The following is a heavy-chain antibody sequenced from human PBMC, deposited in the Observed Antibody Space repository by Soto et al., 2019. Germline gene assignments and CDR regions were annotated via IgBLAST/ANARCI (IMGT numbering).Heavy chain of an antibody. CDR1: GGTFSTYS. V-gene: IGHV1-69*01. CDR2: SPPIFGTS. CDR3: VRLGRYPKATYYCGMDF. D-gene: IGHD1-26*01. J-gene: IGHJ6*02. Sequence: QVQLVQSGAEVKKPGSSVKVSCKASGGTFSTYSISWVRQAPGQGLEWMGGSPPIFGTSQYAQNFQGRVTVPADESTSKAYMELGRLIYDDTAVYYCVRLGRYPKATYYCGMDFWGQGTTVTVSS.